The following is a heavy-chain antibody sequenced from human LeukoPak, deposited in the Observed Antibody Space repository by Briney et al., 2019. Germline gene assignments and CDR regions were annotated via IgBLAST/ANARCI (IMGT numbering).Heavy chain of an antibody. D-gene: IGHD2-2*01. V-gene: IGHV3-23*01. CDR1: GFTFSSYA. Sequence: GGSLRLSCAASGFTFSSYAMSWVRQAPGKGLEWVSAISGSGGSTYYADSVKGRFTISRDNSKNTLYLQMNSLRAEDTAVYYCAKDATRGGDCSSTSCYLDYWGQGTLVTVSS. CDR2: ISGSGGST. J-gene: IGHJ4*02. CDR3: AKDATRGGDCSSTSCYLDY.